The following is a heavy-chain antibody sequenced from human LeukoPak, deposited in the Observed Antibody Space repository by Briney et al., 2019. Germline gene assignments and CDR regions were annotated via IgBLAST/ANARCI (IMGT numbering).Heavy chain of an antibody. CDR2: IYYSGST. CDR3: ARDYQGGYGDKTVDY. CDR1: CGSISSNTYY. Sequence: SETLSLTCTVSCGSISSNTYYWGWIRQPPGKGLEWIVRIYYSGSTYYNPSLKSRVTISVDTSKHQFSLKLSSVTAADTAVYYCARDYQGGYGDKTVDYWGQGTLVPVSS. V-gene: IGHV4-39*07. D-gene: IGHD5-18*01. J-gene: IGHJ4*02.